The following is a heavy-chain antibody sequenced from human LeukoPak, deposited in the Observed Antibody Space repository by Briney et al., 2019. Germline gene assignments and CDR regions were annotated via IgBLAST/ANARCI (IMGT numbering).Heavy chain of an antibody. V-gene: IGHV1-69*13. CDR2: IIPIFGTA. Sequence: SVKVSCKASGGTFSSYAISWVRQAPRQGLEWMGGIIPIFGTANYAQKFQGGVTITADESTSTAYMELSSLRSEDTAVYYCARSLSSRNWFDPWGQGTLVTVSS. J-gene: IGHJ5*02. CDR1: GGTFSSYA. CDR3: ARSLSSRNWFDP. D-gene: IGHD6-13*01.